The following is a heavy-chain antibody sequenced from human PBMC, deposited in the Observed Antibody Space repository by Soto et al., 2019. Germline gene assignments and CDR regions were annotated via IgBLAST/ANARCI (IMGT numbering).Heavy chain of an antibody. Sequence: QAQLVESGGGVVQPGRSLRLSCAASGFAFSSYGMHWVRQAPGTGLEWVAVISYDGSLQHYADSVKGRFTISRDNSKNMVLLQMRSLRAEDTAVYYCVSARGYGHASVPYSCGQGTRVSVSS. CDR1: GFAFSSYG. J-gene: IGHJ4*02. CDR2: ISYDGSLQ. V-gene: IGHV3-30*03. D-gene: IGHD5-18*01. CDR3: VSARGYGHASVPYS.